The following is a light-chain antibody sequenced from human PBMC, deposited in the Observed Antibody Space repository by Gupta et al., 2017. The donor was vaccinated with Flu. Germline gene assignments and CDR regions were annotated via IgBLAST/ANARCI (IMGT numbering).Light chain of an antibody. Sequence: DIQMTQSPSTLSASVGDRVTITCRASQSISSWLAWYQQKPGKAPKLLIYKASSLDSGVPSRFSGSGSGTEFTLTISSLQPDDFATYYCQQDISSSHIFGEGTKVEIK. CDR3: QQDISSSHI. J-gene: IGKJ2*01. V-gene: IGKV1-5*03. CDR2: KAS. CDR1: QSISSW.